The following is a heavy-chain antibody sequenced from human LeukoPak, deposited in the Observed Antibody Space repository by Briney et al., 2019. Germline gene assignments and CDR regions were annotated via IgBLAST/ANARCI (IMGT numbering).Heavy chain of an antibody. CDR3: ARDPGGFFDY. CDR1: GGSISSYY. Sequence: SETLSLTCTVSGGSISSYYWSWIRQPPGKGLEWIGYIYYSGSTNYNPSLKSRVTISVDTSKNQFSLKLSSVTAADTAVYYCARDPGGFFDYWGQGTLVTVSS. CDR2: IYYSGST. D-gene: IGHD3-16*01. V-gene: IGHV4-59*01. J-gene: IGHJ4*02.